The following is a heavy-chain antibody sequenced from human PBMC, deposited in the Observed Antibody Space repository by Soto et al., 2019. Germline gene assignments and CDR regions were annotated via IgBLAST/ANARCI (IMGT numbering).Heavy chain of an antibody. V-gene: IGHV1-46*01. Sequence: QAQLVQSGAEVKKPGASVKVSCKGSGFSFTSYYMHWVRQAPGQWLEWMGSINPSVGSIRYAKKFQGRVTITADKSTSTAYMELSSLRSEDTAVYYCARDVGSSEVDYWGQGTLVTVSS. J-gene: IGHJ4*02. D-gene: IGHD2-2*01. CDR1: GFSFTSYY. CDR2: INPSVGSI. CDR3: ARDVGSSEVDY.